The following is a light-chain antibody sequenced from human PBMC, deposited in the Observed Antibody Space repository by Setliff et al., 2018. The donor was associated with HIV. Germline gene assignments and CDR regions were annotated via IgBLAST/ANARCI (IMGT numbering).Light chain of an antibody. CDR1: ISDIGSYNR. J-gene: IGLJ1*01. CDR2: EVS. CDR3: SSYTSSSTYV. V-gene: IGLV2-14*02. Sequence: QSALAQPPSVSASPGQSIIISCTGTISDIGSYNRVSWYQQHPGKAPKLMIYEVSNRPSGVSNRFSGSKSGNTASLTISGLQAEDEADYYCSSYTSSSTYVFGTGTKVTVL.